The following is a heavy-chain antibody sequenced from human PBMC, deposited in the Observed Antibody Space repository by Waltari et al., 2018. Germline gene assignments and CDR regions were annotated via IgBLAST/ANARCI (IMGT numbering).Heavy chain of an antibody. CDR1: GFTFSAFE. Sequence: EVQLVESGGALVQPGGSLRLSCAASGFTFSAFEMNWVSQAPGKGLEWISYISSSDTIYYADSVKGRFTISRDNGKNSLYLQMNSLRAEDTALYYCARAVRRIGDYDYWGQGTLVSVSS. J-gene: IGHJ4*02. D-gene: IGHD4-17*01. CDR3: ARAVRRIGDYDY. V-gene: IGHV3-48*03. CDR2: ISSSDTI.